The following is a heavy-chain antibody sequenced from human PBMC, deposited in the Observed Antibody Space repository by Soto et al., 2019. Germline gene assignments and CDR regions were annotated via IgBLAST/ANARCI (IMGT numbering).Heavy chain of an antibody. CDR1: GFTVSSNY. Sequence: PGGSLRLSCAASGFTVSSNYMTWVRQAPGKGLEWVSVTYSGGNTYYADSVKGRFTISRDNSKNTLYLQMNSLRAEDTAVYYCAREPPLDCSGGSCRDYWGQGTLVTVSS. D-gene: IGHD2-15*01. V-gene: IGHV3-66*01. CDR3: AREPPLDCSGGSCRDY. CDR2: TYSGGNT. J-gene: IGHJ4*02.